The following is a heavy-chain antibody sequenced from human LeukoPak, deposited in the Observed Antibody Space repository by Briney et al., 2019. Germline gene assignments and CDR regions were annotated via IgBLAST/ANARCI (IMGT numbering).Heavy chain of an antibody. D-gene: IGHD2-2*01. J-gene: IGHJ6*02. V-gene: IGHV3-33*01. Sequence: GSLRLSCAASGFTFSSYGMHWVRQAPGKGLEWVAVIWYDGSNKYYADSVKGRFTISRDNSKNTLYLQMNSLRAEDTAVYYCARERYCSSTSCSPIMDVWGQGTTVTVSS. CDR3: ARERYCSSTSCSPIMDV. CDR2: IWYDGSNK. CDR1: GFTFSSYG.